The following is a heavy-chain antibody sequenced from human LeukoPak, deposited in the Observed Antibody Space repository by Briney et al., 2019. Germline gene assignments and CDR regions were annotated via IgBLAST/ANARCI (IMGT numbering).Heavy chain of an antibody. J-gene: IGHJ4*02. D-gene: IGHD5-24*01. CDR1: GGSLSSYY. CDR3: ARVGRYGYNLEYFDY. CDR2: IYYSGST. V-gene: IGHV4-59*01. Sequence: SETLSLTCTVSGGSLSSYYWSWIRQPPGKGLEWMGYIYYSGSTNYNPSLKSRVTISVDTSKNQFSLKLSSVTAADTAVYYCARVGRYGYNLEYFDYWGQGTLVTVSS.